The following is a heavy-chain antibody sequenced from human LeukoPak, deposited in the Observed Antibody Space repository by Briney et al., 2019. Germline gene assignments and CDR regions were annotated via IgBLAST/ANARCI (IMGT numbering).Heavy chain of an antibody. D-gene: IGHD3-9*01. CDR2: INTNTGNP. CDR3: ARGVRYFDWLFLPNWFDP. Sequence: ASVKVSCKTSGYTFTDYFIHWVRQAPGQGLEWMGWINTNTGNPTYAQGFTGRFVFSLDTSVSTAYLQISSLKAEDTAVYYCARGVRYFDWLFLPNWFDPWGQGTLVTVSS. V-gene: IGHV7-4-1*02. J-gene: IGHJ5*02. CDR1: GYTFTDYF.